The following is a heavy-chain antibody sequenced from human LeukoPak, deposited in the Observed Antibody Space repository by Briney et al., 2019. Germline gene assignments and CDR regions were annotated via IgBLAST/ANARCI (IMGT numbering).Heavy chain of an antibody. CDR1: GFTFSGSS. Sequence: GGSLKLSCAASGFTFSGSSIHWVRQASGKGLEWVARIKTKAESYATAHVASGKGRFTISRDDSKNTAYLQMDSLKTEDTAMYYCTRLSGGNSDSYYYGLDVGGQGTTVTVSS. D-gene: IGHD4-23*01. V-gene: IGHV3-73*01. J-gene: IGHJ6*02. CDR3: TRLSGGNSDSYYYGLDV. CDR2: IKTKAESYAT.